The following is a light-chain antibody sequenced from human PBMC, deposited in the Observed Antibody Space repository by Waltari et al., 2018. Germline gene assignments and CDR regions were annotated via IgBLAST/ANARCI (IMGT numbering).Light chain of an antibody. Sequence: EVVMTQSPATLSVSPGERVTLSCRASQRVNRFVAWYQPKPGQAPRLRIYGASTRATGIPARFSGSGSGTEFTLTISSLQSEDFAVYYCQQYNDWPPLTFGGGTKLEIK. CDR2: GAS. J-gene: IGKJ4*01. CDR1: QRVNRF. V-gene: IGKV3-15*01. CDR3: QQYNDWPPLT.